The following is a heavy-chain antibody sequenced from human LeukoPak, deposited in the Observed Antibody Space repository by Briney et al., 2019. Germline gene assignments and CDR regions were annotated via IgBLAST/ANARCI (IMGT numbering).Heavy chain of an antibody. CDR1: GYTFTGYY. CDR2: TSPYNGNT. D-gene: IGHD3-22*01. Sequence: ASVKVSCKASGYTFTGYYMHWVRQAPGQGLEWMGWTSPYNGNTNYAQKFQGRVTMTTDTSTSTAYMELRSLRSDDTAVYYCARGPHERSGYPDYWGQGTLVTVSS. J-gene: IGHJ4*02. CDR3: ARGPHERSGYPDY. V-gene: IGHV1-18*04.